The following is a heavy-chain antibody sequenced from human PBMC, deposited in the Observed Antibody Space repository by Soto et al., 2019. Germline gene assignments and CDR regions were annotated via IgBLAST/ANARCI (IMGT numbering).Heavy chain of an antibody. D-gene: IGHD1-26*01. CDR1: GYRFTSYW. CDR3: ARGGTGDYYYYAMDV. V-gene: IGHV5-51*01. J-gene: IGHJ6*02. Sequence: GESLKISCKGSGYRFTSYWIGWVRQMPGKGLEWMGIIYPGDSDIRYSPSFQGQVTISADKSISTAYLQWSSLKASDTAMYYCARGGTGDYYYYAMDVWGQGTTVTVSS. CDR2: IYPGDSDI.